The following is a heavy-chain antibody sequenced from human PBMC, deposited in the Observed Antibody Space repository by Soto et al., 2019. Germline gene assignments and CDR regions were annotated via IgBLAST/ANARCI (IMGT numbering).Heavy chain of an antibody. CDR1: GGSISSGGYY. V-gene: IGHV4-31*03. CDR3: ARASRDGYNFPDY. D-gene: IGHD1-1*01. Sequence: SETLSLTCTVSGGSISSGGYYWSWIRQHPGKGLEWIGYIYYSGSTYYNPSLKSRVTISVDTSKNQFSLKLSSVTAADTAVYYCARASRDGYNFPDYWGHGTLVTVSS. J-gene: IGHJ4*01. CDR2: IYYSGST.